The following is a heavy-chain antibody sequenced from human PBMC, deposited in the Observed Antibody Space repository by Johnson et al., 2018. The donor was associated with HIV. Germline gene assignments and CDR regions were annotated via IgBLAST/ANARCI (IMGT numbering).Heavy chain of an antibody. CDR3: AREFSFTPEAFDI. V-gene: IGHV3-30*04. D-gene: IGHD1-14*01. CDR1: GFTFSSYA. Sequence: VQLVESGGGVVQPGRSLRLSCAASGFTFSSYAMHWVRQAPGKGLEWVAVISYDGSNKYYADSVKGRFTISRDNSKNTLYLQMNSRRAEDTAVYYCAREFSFTPEAFDIWGQGTMVTVSS. CDR2: ISYDGSNK. J-gene: IGHJ3*02.